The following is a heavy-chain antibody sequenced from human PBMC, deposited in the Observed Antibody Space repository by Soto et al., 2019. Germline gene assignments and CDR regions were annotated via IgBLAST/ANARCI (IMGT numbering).Heavy chain of an antibody. V-gene: IGHV3-30*18. CDR3: AKDRRPNYYYGMDV. CDR2: ISFDGGNK. Sequence: QVQLVESGGGVVQPGRSLRLSCAASGFTFSSYGVHWVRQAPGKGLEWVAVISFDGGNKYYADSVKGRFTISRDNSKNTLYLQMNSLRAEDTAVCYCAKDRRPNYYYGMDVWGQGTTVTVSS. CDR1: GFTFSSYG. J-gene: IGHJ6*02. D-gene: IGHD6-25*01.